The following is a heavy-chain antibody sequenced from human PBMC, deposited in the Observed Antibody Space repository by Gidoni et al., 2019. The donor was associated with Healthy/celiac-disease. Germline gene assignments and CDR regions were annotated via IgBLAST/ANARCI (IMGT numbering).Heavy chain of an antibody. CDR2: ISYDGSNK. CDR3: AKYKWELRSGPIHY. Sequence: QVQLVESGGGVVQPGRSLRLSCAASGFTFSSYGMHWVRQAPGKGLEWVAVISYDGSNKYYADSVKGRFTISRDNSKNTLYLQMNSLRAEDTAVYYCAKYKWELRSGPIHYWGQGTLVTVSS. J-gene: IGHJ4*02. V-gene: IGHV3-30*18. CDR1: GFTFSSYG. D-gene: IGHD1-26*01.